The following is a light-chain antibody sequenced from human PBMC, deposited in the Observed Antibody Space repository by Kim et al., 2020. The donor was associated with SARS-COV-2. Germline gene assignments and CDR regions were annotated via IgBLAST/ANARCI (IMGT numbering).Light chain of an antibody. CDR2: DVS. CDR1: SSDVGGYNY. Sequence: GQSITISCTGNSSDVGGYNYVSWYQQHPGKAPKLMIYDVSKRPSGGSNRFSGSKSGNTASLTISGLQAEDEADYYCSSYTSSSTLVFGGGTQLTVL. J-gene: IGLJ2*01. CDR3: SSYTSSSTLV. V-gene: IGLV2-14*04.